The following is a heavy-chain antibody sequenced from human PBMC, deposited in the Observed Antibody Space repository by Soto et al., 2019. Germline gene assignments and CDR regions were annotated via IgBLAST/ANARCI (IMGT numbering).Heavy chain of an antibody. D-gene: IGHD6-19*01. CDR2: TYYRSKLYI. Sequence: SQTPSLTCTISVDRVSSDSDAWNCIRRSPSRGHDSLGSTYYRSKLYIDYAVSVKSRITINPDTSKNQFSLQLNSVTPEDTAVYYCARGWAFDYWGQGTLVTVSS. CDR3: ARGWAFDY. J-gene: IGHJ4*02. CDR1: VDRVSSDSDA. V-gene: IGHV6-1*01.